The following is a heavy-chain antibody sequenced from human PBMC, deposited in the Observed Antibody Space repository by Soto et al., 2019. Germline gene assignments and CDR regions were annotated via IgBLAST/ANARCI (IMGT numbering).Heavy chain of an antibody. CDR3: ATRNDFWSGYPHHPTVLTRYYYYYYGMDF. CDR1: GYTFTSYY. V-gene: IGHV1-46*01. J-gene: IGHJ6*02. Sequence: ASVKVSCKASGYTFTSYYMHWVRQAPGQGLEWMGIINPSGGSTSYAQKFQGRVTMTRDTSTSTVYMELSSLRSEDTAVYYCATRNDFWSGYPHHPTVLTRYYYYYYGMDFWGQGTTVTVSS. D-gene: IGHD3-3*01. CDR2: INPSGGST.